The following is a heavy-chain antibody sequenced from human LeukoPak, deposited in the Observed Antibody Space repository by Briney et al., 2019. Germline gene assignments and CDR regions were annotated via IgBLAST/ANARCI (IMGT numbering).Heavy chain of an antibody. CDR1: GGSISSYY. V-gene: IGHV4-4*07. Sequence: SETLSLTCTVSGGSISSYYWSWIRQPAGKGLEWIGRIYTSGSTNYNPSLKSRVTMSVDTSKNQFSLKLGSVTAADTAVYYCARVQLTTVTGYFDYWGQGTLVTVSS. CDR2: IYTSGST. D-gene: IGHD4-17*01. CDR3: ARVQLTTVTGYFDY. J-gene: IGHJ4*02.